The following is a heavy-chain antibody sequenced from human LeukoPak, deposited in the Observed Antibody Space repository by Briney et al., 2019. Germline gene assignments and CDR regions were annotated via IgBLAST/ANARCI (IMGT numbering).Heavy chain of an antibody. V-gene: IGHV3-30*18. CDR1: GFTFSSYG. D-gene: IGHD1-1*01. Sequence: GWSLRLSCAASGFTFSSYGMHWVRQAPGKGLEWVAVISYDGSNKYYADSVKGRFTISRDNSKNTLYLQMNSLRAEDTAVYYCAKVRKERRYYYYYMDVWGKGTTVTVSS. J-gene: IGHJ6*03. CDR2: ISYDGSNK. CDR3: AKVRKERRYYYYYMDV.